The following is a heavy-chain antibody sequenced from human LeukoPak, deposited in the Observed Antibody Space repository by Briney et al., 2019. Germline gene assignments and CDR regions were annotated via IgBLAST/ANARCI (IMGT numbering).Heavy chain of an antibody. D-gene: IGHD2-15*01. J-gene: IGHJ3*02. CDR1: GFTVSSDY. V-gene: IGHV3-7*01. Sequence: PGGSLRLSCVASGFTVSSDYMTWVRPAPGKGLEWVANIKEDGSEKHYEDSVKGRFTVSRDNAKNSLYLQMNSLRAEDTAVYYCARAVLPGRIGASDIWGQGTIVTVSS. CDR2: IKEDGSEK. CDR3: ARAVLPGRIGASDI.